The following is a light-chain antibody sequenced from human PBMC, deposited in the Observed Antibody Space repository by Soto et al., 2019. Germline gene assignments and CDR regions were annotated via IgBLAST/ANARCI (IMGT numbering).Light chain of an antibody. J-gene: IGLJ2*01. CDR1: SGHSSYA. V-gene: IGLV4-69*01. CDR3: QTWGTGIVL. Sequence: QSVLTQSPSASASLGASVTLTCTLNSGHSSYAIAWHQQQPEKGPRYLMRVNSDGSHRKGDGIPDRFSGSSSGAERYLTISSLQSEDEADYYCQTWGTGIVLFGGGTKLTVL. CDR2: VNSDGSH.